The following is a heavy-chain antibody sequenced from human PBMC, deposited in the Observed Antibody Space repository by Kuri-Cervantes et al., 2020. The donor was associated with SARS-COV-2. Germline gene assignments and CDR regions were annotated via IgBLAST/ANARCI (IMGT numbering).Heavy chain of an antibody. Sequence: ASVKVSCKASGYSFTSYGISWVRQAPGQGLEWMGWISAYNGNTNYAQKLQGRVTMTTDTSTSTAYMELRSLRSDDTAVYYCACAEVCRGDDFDCEDSYYYYGMDVWGQGTTVTVSS. CDR3: ACAEVCRGDDFDCEDSYYYYGMDV. CDR2: ISAYNGNT. D-gene: IGHD3-9*01. V-gene: IGHV1-18*01. CDR1: GYSFTSYG. J-gene: IGHJ6*02.